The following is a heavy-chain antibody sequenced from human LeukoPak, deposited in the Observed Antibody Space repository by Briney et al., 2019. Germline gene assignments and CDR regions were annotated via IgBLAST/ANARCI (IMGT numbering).Heavy chain of an antibody. CDR2: INPNSGGT. D-gene: IGHD1-26*01. Sequence: ASVKVSCKASGYTFTGYYMHWVRQVPGQGLEWMGWINPNSGGTNYAQKFQGRVTMTRDTSISTAYMELSRLRSDDTAVYYCARSRPPKWELSDYYYYGMDVWGQGTTVTVSS. CDR1: GYTFTGYY. V-gene: IGHV1-2*02. CDR3: ARSRPPKWELSDYYYYGMDV. J-gene: IGHJ6*02.